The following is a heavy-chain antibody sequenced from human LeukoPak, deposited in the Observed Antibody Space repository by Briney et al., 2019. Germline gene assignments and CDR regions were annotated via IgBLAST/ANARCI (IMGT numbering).Heavy chain of an antibody. CDR1: GGSFSGYY. CDR2: INHSGST. V-gene: IGHV4-34*01. Sequence: PSETLSLTCAVYGGSFSGYYWSWIRQPPGKGLEWIGEINHSGSTNYNPSLKSRVTISVDTSKNQFSLKLSSVTAADTAVYYCARDHGAVLRFLEWLSWFDPWGQGTLVTVSS. CDR3: ARDHGAVLRFLEWLSWFDP. J-gene: IGHJ5*02. D-gene: IGHD3-3*01.